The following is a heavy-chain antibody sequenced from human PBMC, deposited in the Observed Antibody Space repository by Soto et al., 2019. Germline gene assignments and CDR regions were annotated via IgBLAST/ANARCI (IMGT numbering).Heavy chain of an antibody. CDR1: GFTFSSYW. Sequence: PGGSLRLSCAASGFTFSSYWMHWVRQAPGKGLVWVSRISSGGSTTNYADSVKGRFTISRDNAQNALYLQMNALRVEDTAVYYCARVISCGGGTCSSVYQYYGMDVWGPGTTVTVSS. CDR3: ARVISCGGGTCSSVYQYYGMDV. D-gene: IGHD2-15*01. V-gene: IGHV3-74*01. J-gene: IGHJ6*02. CDR2: ISSGGSTT.